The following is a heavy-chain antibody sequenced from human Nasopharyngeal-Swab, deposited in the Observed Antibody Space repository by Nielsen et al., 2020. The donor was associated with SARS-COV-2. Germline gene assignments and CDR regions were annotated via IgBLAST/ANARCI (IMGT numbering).Heavy chain of an antibody. J-gene: IGHJ4*02. V-gene: IGHV4-39*01. CDR1: GGSISSSSYY. CDR2: IYYSGST. D-gene: IGHD4-23*01. Sequence: SETLSLTCTVSGGSISSSSYYWGWIRQPPGKGLEWIGSIYYSGSTYSNPSLKSRVTISVDTSKNQFSLKLSSVTAADTAVYYCARRLVVTPGPFDYWGQGTLVTVSS. CDR3: ARRLVVTPGPFDY.